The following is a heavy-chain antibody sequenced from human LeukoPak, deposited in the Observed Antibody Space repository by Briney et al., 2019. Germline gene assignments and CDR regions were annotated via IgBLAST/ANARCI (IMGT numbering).Heavy chain of an antibody. Sequence: SQTLSLTCTVSGGSISSGGYYWSWIRQPPGKGLEWIGYIYHSGSTYYNPSLKSRVTISVDRSKNQFSLKLSSVTAADTAVYYCASVYCSSTSCEGMDWYFDLWGRGTLVTVSS. J-gene: IGHJ2*01. D-gene: IGHD2-2*01. CDR3: ASVYCSSTSCEGMDWYFDL. V-gene: IGHV4-30-2*01. CDR2: IYHSGST. CDR1: GGSISSGGYY.